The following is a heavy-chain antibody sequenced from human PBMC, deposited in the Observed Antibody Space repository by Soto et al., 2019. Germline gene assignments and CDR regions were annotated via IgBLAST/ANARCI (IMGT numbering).Heavy chain of an antibody. D-gene: IGHD3-10*01. CDR3: ARVMYYYGSGSQLDY. V-gene: IGHV4-30-4*01. Sequence: QVQLQESGPGLVKPSQTLSLTCTVSGGSISSGDYYWSWIRQPPGKGLEGIGYIYYSGSTYYNPSLKSRVTISVDTSKNQFSLKLSSVTAADTAVYYCARVMYYYGSGSQLDYWGQGTLVTVSS. CDR2: IYYSGST. CDR1: GGSISSGDYY. J-gene: IGHJ4*02.